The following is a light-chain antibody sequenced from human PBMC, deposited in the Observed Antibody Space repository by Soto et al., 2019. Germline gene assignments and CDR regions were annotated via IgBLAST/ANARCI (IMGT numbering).Light chain of an antibody. CDR3: SAWDDSLGWV. CDR1: RSNIGSNT. Sequence: QSVLTQPPSASGTPGQRVTISCSGSRSNIGSNTVNWYQQFPGAAPKLLIYNNNQRPSGVPDRFTGSKSGTSASLAISGLQSEAEADYYCSAWDDSLGWVFGGGTKLTVL. V-gene: IGLV1-44*01. CDR2: NNN. J-gene: IGLJ3*02.